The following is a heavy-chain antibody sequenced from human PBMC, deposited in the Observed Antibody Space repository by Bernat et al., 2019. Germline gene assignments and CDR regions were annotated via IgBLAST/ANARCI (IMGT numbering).Heavy chain of an antibody. Sequence: EVQLLESGGCLVQPGGSLRLSCAASGFTFSSYAMSWVRQAPGKGLEWVSAISGSGGSTYYADSVKGRFTISRDNSKNTLYLQMNSLRAEDTAVYYCAKAGEGCSSTSCPVNYWGQGTLVTVSS. CDR2: ISGSGGST. J-gene: IGHJ4*02. CDR1: GFTFSSYA. D-gene: IGHD2-2*01. V-gene: IGHV3-23*01. CDR3: AKAGEGCSSTSCPVNY.